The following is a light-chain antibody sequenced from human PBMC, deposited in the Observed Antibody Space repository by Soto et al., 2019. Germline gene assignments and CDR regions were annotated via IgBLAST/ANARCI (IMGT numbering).Light chain of an antibody. CDR1: QSVSLS. CDR3: QQYNKWPPLT. Sequence: EIVLTQSPATLSVSLGDSATLSCRAGQSVSLSLAWYQMRPGQPPRLLIYGASTRATDIPARFRGTGSGTEFTLTIKSLQSEDFALYFCQQYNKWPPLTFGGGTKVDI. V-gene: IGKV3-15*01. CDR2: GAS. J-gene: IGKJ4*01.